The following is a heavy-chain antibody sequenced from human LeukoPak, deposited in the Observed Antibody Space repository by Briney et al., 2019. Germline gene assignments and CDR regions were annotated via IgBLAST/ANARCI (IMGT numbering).Heavy chain of an antibody. CDR2: IYYSGST. Sequence: TSETLSLTCTVSGGSVSSGSYYWSWIRQPPGKGLEWIGYIYYSGSTNYNPSLKSRVTISVDTSKNQFSLKLSSVTAADTAVYYCARSGAGGATPFDYWGQGTLVTVSS. CDR3: ARSGAGGATPFDY. D-gene: IGHD1-26*01. J-gene: IGHJ4*02. CDR1: GGSVSSGSYY. V-gene: IGHV4-61*01.